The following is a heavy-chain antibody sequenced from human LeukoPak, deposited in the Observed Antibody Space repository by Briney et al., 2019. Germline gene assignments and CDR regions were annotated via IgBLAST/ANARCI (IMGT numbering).Heavy chain of an antibody. CDR3: ARGLGHSSSDY. V-gene: IGHV4-34*01. D-gene: IGHD6-6*01. J-gene: IGHJ4*02. CDR2: INHSGST. CDR1: GVSFSDYY. Sequence: TSETLSLTCAVYGVSFSDYYWSWIRQPPGKGLEWIGEINHSGSTIYNPSLRSRVTISVDTSKNQFSLKLSSVTAADTAVYFCARGLGHSSSDYWGQGTLVTVSS.